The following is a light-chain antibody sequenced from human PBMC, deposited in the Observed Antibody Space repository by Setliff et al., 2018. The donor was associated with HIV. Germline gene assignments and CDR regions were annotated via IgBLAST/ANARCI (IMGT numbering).Light chain of an antibody. CDR2: EVS. Sequence: QSVLTQPPSVSGSPGQSITISCTGTSSDVGGYNYVSWYQHRPGKAPKVVIYEVSNRPSGVSNRFSGSKSGNTASLTISGLQAEEEADYYCSSYTSSGTPVFGGGTK. CDR1: SSDVGGYNY. CDR3: SSYTSSGTPV. J-gene: IGLJ3*02. V-gene: IGLV2-14*01.